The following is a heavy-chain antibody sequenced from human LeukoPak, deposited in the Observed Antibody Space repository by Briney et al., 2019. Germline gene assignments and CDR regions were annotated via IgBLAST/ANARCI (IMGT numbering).Heavy chain of an antibody. J-gene: IGHJ4*02. CDR2: INPSGGST. V-gene: IGHV1-46*01. CDR1: GYTFTSYY. D-gene: IGHD6-6*01. CDR3: ARAMVTSIAGDY. Sequence: ASVKVSCRASGYTFTSYYMHWVRQATGQGLEWMGIINPSGGSTSYAQKFQGRVTMTRDTSTSTVYMELSSLRSEDTAVYYCARAMVTSIAGDYWGQGTLVTVSS.